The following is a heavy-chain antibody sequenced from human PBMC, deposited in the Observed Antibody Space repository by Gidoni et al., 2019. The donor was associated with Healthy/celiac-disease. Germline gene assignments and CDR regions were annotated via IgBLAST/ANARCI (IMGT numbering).Heavy chain of an antibody. CDR2: IIPIRGIA. Sequence: QVQLVQSGAEVKKPGSSGKVSCKASGGPFSSSALSWVRQAPGQGLEWMGRIIPIRGIANYAQKFQGRVTITADKSTSTAYMELSSLRSEDTAVYYCAREGGIYYGSGSWNWFDPWGQGTLVTVSS. V-gene: IGHV1-69*04. D-gene: IGHD3-10*01. CDR3: AREGGIYYGSGSWNWFDP. J-gene: IGHJ5*02. CDR1: GGPFSSSA.